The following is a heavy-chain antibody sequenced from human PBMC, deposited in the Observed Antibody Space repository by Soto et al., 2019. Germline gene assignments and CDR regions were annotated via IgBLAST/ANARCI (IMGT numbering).Heavy chain of an antibody. CDR2: ISYDGSNI. Sequence: GGSLRLSXAASGFTFSNYAMHWVRQAPGMGLEWVAVISYDGSNIYYSDSVKGRFTISRDSSKNTLYLQMNSLRPGDTALYYCARDRGAVAAYFFDYWGQGALVTVSS. CDR1: GFTFSNYA. CDR3: ARDRGAVAAYFFDY. J-gene: IGHJ4*02. D-gene: IGHD6-19*01. V-gene: IGHV3-30-3*01.